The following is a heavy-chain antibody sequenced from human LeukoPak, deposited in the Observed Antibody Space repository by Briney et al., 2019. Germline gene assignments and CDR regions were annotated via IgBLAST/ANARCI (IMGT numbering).Heavy chain of an antibody. J-gene: IGHJ5*02. CDR1: GTSISSYY. Sequence: SETLSLTCTVSGTSISSYYWSWIRQPAGKGLEWIGRFHTSGGTKYNPSLKSRVTMSADTSKSQLSLKLISVTAADTAVYYCARQPGGDYYGSGSYPWGQGTLVTVSS. CDR3: ARQPGGDYYGSGSYP. CDR2: FHTSGGT. V-gene: IGHV4-4*07. D-gene: IGHD3-10*01.